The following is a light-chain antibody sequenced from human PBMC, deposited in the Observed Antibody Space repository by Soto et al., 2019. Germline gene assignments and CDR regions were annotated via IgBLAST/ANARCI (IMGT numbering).Light chain of an antibody. CDR1: SSDVGGYKD. CDR3: RSDGGTNNLV. CDR2: EVT. V-gene: IGLV2-8*01. J-gene: IGLJ2*01. Sequence: QSVLTQPPSASGSPGQSVTISCTGTSSDVGGYKDVSWYQHHPGKAPKVVIYEVTKRPSGVPDRFSGSQSGNTSSLTVAGLQAEDAADYYCRSDGGTNNLVFGGGTQLTVL.